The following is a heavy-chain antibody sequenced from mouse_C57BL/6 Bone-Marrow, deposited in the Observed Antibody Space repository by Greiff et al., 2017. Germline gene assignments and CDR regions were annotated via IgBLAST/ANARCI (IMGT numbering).Heavy chain of an antibody. CDR1: GYSFTSYY. CDR2: IYPGSGNT. D-gene: IGHD4-1*01. V-gene: IGHV1-66*01. CDR3: ARFVTGDYFDY. Sequence: VMLVESGPELVKPGASVKISCKASGYSFTSYYIHWVKQRPGQGLEWIGWIYPGSGNTKYNEKFKGKATLTADTSSSTAYMQLSSLTSEDSAVYYCARFVTGDYFDYWGQGTTLTVSS. J-gene: IGHJ2*01.